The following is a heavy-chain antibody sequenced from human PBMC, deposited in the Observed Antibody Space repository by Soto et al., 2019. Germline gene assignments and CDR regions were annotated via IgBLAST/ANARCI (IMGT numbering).Heavy chain of an antibody. D-gene: IGHD3-10*01. Sequence: GGSLRLSCAASGFTFSSYGMHWVRQAPGKGLEWVAVIWYDGSNKYYADTVKGRFTISRDNSKNTLYLQMNSLRVEDMAVYYCARDELIRGVIPTPNNWFDPWGQGTLVTVSS. CDR2: IWYDGSNK. V-gene: IGHV3-33*01. CDR1: GFTFSSYG. J-gene: IGHJ5*02. CDR3: ARDELIRGVIPTPNNWFDP.